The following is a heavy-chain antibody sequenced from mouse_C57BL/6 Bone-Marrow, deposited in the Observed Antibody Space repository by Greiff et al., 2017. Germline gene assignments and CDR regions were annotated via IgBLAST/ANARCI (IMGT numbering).Heavy chain of an antibody. Sequence: LQQSGASVKLSCKATGYTFTGSWLEWVKQRPGHVLEWIGEILPGSGSTNYNEKFKGKTTFTADTSSNTAYMQLSRLTTDDTVISYCARAWARRRGGSSAMDYWGQGTSVTVSS. CDR1: GYTFTGSW. CDR2: ILPGSGST. CDR3: ARAWARRRGGSSAMDY. V-gene: IGHV1-9*01. D-gene: IGHD3-1*01. J-gene: IGHJ4*01.